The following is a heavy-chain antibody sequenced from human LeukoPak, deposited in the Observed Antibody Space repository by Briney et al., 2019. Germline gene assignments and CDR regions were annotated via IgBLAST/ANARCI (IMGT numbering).Heavy chain of an antibody. CDR2: IIPIFGTA. Sequence: ASVKVSCKASGGTFSSYAISWVRQAPGQGLEWMGGIIPIFGTANYAQKFQGRVTITADESTSTAYMELSSLRSEDTAVYYCASPSEESYCSSTSCLVGFDIWGQGTMVTVSS. J-gene: IGHJ3*02. V-gene: IGHV1-69*13. D-gene: IGHD2-2*01. CDR1: GGTFSSYA. CDR3: ASPSEESYCSSTSCLVGFDI.